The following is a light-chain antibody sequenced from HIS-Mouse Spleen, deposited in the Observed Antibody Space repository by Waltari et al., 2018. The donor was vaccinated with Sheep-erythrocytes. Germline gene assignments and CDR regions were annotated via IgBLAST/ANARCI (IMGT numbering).Light chain of an antibody. J-gene: IGLJ2*01. V-gene: IGLV2-14*01. CDR2: EVS. Sequence: QSALTQPASVSGSPGQSITISCTGTSSDVGGSNYVSWYQQHPGKAPKLMIYEVSNRPSGVSNRFSGSKSCNTASLTISGLQAEDEADYYCSSYTSSSTPVVFGGGTKLTVL. CDR1: SSDVGGSNY. CDR3: SSYTSSSTPVV.